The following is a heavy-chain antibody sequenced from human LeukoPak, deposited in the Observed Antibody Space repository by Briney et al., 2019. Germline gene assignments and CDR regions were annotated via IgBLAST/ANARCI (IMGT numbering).Heavy chain of an antibody. CDR3: ARDLFSSGRYYYGMDV. Sequence: GGSLRLSCAASGFTFSSYSMNWVRQAPGKGLEWVSSISSSSSYIYYADSVKGRFTISRDNAKNSLYLQMNSLRAEDTAVYYCARDLFSSGRYYYGMDVWGQGTTVTVSS. J-gene: IGHJ6*02. CDR2: ISSSSSYI. V-gene: IGHV3-21*01. CDR1: GFTFSSYS. D-gene: IGHD6-19*01.